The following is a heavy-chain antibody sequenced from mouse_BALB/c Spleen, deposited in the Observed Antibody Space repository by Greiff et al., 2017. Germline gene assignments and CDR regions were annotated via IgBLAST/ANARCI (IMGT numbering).Heavy chain of an antibody. V-gene: IGHV1-14*01. Sequence: VQLQQSGPELVKPGASVKMSCKASGYTFTSYVMHWVKQKPGQGLEWIGYINPYNDGTKYNEKFKGKATLTSDKSSSTAYMELSSLTSEDSAVYYGASCCRYDGYYAMDYWGQGTSVTVSA. CDR1: GYTFTSYV. CDR2: INPYNDGT. J-gene: IGHJ4*01. D-gene: IGHD2-14*01. CDR3: ASCCRYDGYYAMDY.